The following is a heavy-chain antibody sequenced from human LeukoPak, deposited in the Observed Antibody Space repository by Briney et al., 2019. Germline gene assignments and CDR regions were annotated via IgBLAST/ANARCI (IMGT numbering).Heavy chain of an antibody. CDR2: ILPILGSA. CDR1: GGSFSSST. D-gene: IGHD2-21*01. V-gene: IGHV1-69*16. CDR3: ATGVRAIPIYY. Sequence: PVKVSCKASGGSFSSSTLSWVRQAPGQGPEWMGGILPILGSATYAQKFQGRVTITTDESTNTAYMELRSLRSDDTAVFYCATGVRAIPIYYWGQGTLVTVSS. J-gene: IGHJ4*02.